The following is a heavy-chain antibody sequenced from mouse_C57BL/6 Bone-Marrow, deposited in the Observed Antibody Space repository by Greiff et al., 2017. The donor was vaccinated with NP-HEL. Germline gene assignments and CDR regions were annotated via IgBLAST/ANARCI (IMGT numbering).Heavy chain of an antibody. J-gene: IGHJ4*01. V-gene: IGHV1-64*01. CDR2: IHPNSGST. CDR3: ASPVYYDYEGYAMDY. CDR1: GYTFTSYW. D-gene: IGHD2-4*01. Sequence: VQLQQPGAELVKPGASVKLSCKASGYTFTSYWMHWVKQRPGQGLEWIGMIHPNSGSTNYNEKFKSKATLTVDKSSSPAYMQLSSLTSEDSAVYYCASPVYYDYEGYAMDYWGQGTSVTVSS.